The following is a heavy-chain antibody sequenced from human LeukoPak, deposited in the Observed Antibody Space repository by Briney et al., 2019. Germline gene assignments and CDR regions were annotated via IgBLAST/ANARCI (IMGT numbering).Heavy chain of an antibody. CDR1: GFTFSSYS. CDR3: ARHIPFDC. J-gene: IGHJ4*02. CDR2: ISSSSYTI. V-gene: IGHV3-48*01. Sequence: GGSLRLSCAASGFTFSSYSMNWVRQAPGKGLEWVSYISSSSYTIYYADSVKGRFTISRDNAKNSLYLQMDSLRAEDTAVYYCARHIPFDCWGQGTLVTVSS. D-gene: IGHD2-21*01.